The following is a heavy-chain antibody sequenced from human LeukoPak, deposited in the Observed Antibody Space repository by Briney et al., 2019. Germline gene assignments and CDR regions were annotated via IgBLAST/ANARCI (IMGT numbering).Heavy chain of an antibody. D-gene: IGHD3-3*01. Sequence: ASVKVSCKASGYTFTSYGISWVRQAPGQGLEWMGSISAHNGNTNYAQKLQGRVTMTTDTSTSTAYMELRSLRSDDTAVYYCARRRKWWSGYHGGHYYYYMDVWGKGTTVTVSS. CDR1: GYTFTSYG. J-gene: IGHJ6*03. CDR2: ISAHNGNT. V-gene: IGHV1-18*01. CDR3: ARRRKWWSGYHGGHYYYYMDV.